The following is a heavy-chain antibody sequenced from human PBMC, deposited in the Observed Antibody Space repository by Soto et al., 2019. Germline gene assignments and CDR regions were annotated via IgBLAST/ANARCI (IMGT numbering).Heavy chain of an antibody. CDR1: GYTFTSYA. CDR3: ESDPTYYGMDV. J-gene: IGHJ6*02. CDR2: INAGNGKT. V-gene: IGHV1-3*05. Sequence: QVQLVQSGAEEKKPGASVKVSCKASGYTFTSYAMHWVRQAPGQRLEWMGWINAGNGKTRYSQKFQGRVTITRNTPASTAYMELSSLRSEDTAVYYCESDPTYYGMDVWGQGTTVTVSS.